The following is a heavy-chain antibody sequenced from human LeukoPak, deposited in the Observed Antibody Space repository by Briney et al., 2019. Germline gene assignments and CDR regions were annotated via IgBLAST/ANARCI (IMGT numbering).Heavy chain of an antibody. CDR2: ISRGGNAK. CDR1: TFVFSVSS. J-gene: IGHJ4*02. Sequence: GGSLRLSCAASTFVFSVSSMNWVRQAPGKGLEWVSSISRGGNAKHYADSAKGRFTIFRDNAKNSLYLQMDSLRVEDTAVFCAADSEFDIPASFDLWGQGTLVTVSS. CDR3: ADSEFDIPASFDL. D-gene: IGHD2-21*01. V-gene: IGHV3-21*01.